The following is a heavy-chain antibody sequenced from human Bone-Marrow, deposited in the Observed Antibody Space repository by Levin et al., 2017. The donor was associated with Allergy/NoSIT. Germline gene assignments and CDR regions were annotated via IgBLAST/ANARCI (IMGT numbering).Heavy chain of an antibody. D-gene: IGHD1-7*01. CDR1: GFTFDDYA. CDR2: ISGDSDNV. CDR3: TKDLESGTTSFLDFDD. J-gene: IGHJ4*02. V-gene: IGHV3-9*01. Sequence: SLKISCTGSGFTFDDYAMHWVRQAPGKGLEWVSGISGDSDNVAYADSVKGRFTISRDNARNSLYLQMNSLRADDTALYYCTKDLESGTTSFLDFDDWGQGTLVTVSS.